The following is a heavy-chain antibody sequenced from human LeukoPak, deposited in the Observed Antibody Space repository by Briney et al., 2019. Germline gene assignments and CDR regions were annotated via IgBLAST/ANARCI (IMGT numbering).Heavy chain of an antibody. CDR1: GGSFSGYY. D-gene: IGHD3-3*01. V-gene: IGHV4-34*01. Sequence: SGTLSLTCAVYGGSFSGYYWSWIRQPPGKGLEWIGEINHSGSTNYNPSLKSRVTISVDTSKNQFSLKLSSVTAADTAVYYCARAPRWYDFWSGYYTNDAFDIWGQGTMVTVSS. CDR2: INHSGST. CDR3: ARAPRWYDFWSGYYTNDAFDI. J-gene: IGHJ3*02.